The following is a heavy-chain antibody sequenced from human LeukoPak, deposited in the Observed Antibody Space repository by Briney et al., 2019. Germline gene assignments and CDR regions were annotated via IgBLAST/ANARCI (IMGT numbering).Heavy chain of an antibody. D-gene: IGHD3-9*01. V-gene: IGHV4-34*01. J-gene: IGHJ4*02. CDR2: INHSGST. CDR1: GGSFSGYY. CDR3: TTSPDILTGYFDY. Sequence: PSETLSLTCAVYGGSFSGYYWSWIRQPPGKGLEWIGEINHSGSTNYNPSLKSRVTISVDTSKNQFSLKLSSVTAADTAVYYCTTSPDILTGYFDYWGQGTLVTVSS.